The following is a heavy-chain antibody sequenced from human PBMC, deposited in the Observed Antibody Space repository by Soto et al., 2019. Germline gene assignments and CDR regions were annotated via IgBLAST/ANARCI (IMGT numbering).Heavy chain of an antibody. V-gene: IGHV3-66*01. CDR3: ARDERKVWFGEASYYYYGMDV. Sequence: EVQLVESGGGLVQPGGSLRLSCAASGFTVSSNYMSWVRQAPGKGLEWVSVIYSGGSTYYADSVKGRFTISRDNSKNTLYLQMNSLRAEDTAVYYCARDERKVWFGEASYYYYGMDVWGQGTTVTVSS. CDR2: IYSGGST. CDR1: GFTVSSNY. J-gene: IGHJ6*02. D-gene: IGHD3-10*01.